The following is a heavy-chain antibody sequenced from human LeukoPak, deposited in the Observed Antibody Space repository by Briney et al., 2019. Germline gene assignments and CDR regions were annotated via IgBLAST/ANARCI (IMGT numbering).Heavy chain of an antibody. Sequence: GGSLRLSCAASGFTFSSYSMNWVRQAPGKGLEWVGRIKSKTDGGTTDYAAPVKGRFTISRDNSKNTLYLQMNSLRAEDTAVYYCARDLVGTMGYWGQGTLVTVSS. V-gene: IGHV3-15*01. J-gene: IGHJ4*02. D-gene: IGHD5-12*01. CDR1: GFTFSSYS. CDR2: IKSKTDGGTT. CDR3: ARDLVGTMGY.